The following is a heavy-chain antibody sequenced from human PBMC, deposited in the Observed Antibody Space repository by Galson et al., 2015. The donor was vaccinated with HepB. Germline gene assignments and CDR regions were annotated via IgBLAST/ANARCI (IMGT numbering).Heavy chain of an antibody. J-gene: IGHJ3*02. CDR1: GFTFSNYG. V-gene: IGHV3-33*01. Sequence: SLRLSCAASGFTFSNYGMHWVRQAPGKGLEWVAVIWYDGSNKYYVDSVKGRFTISRDNSKNTLYLQMNSLKTEDTAVYYCTTERTTTVQRGDAFDIWGQGTMVTVSS. D-gene: IGHD4-17*01. CDR2: IWYDGSNK. CDR3: TTERTTTVQRGDAFDI.